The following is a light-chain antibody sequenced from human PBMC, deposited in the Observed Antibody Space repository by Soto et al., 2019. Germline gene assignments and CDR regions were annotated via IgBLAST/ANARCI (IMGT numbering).Light chain of an antibody. J-gene: IGKJ2*01. CDR2: VAS. Sequence: DLQMTQSPSSLTASVGDRVTITCRASQSISNNLSWYQQRPGKAPKFLIYVASTLQRGVPSRFSSSGSWTDFNLPISSLQPEDFANYFCQQTFSPRYTFGQGTTLEIK. CDR3: QQTFSPRYT. CDR1: QSISNN. V-gene: IGKV1-39*01.